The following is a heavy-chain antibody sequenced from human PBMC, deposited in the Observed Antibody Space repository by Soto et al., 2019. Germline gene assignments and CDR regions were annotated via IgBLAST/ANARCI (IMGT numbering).Heavy chain of an antibody. CDR2: ISGSGGGT. CDR1: GFTFNGYP. CDR3: AKQGSQEGVVVAVAASGGYFHX. Sequence: HPWGSLRLSFAASGFTFNGYPMSWVRQAPGKGLEWVSRISGSGGGTSYADSVQGRFTISRDDSQNTLYLQMNSLRVEDSAIYSCAKQGSQEGVVVAVAASGGYFHXWGQGALVTVSX. V-gene: IGHV3-23*01. D-gene: IGHD2-15*01. J-gene: IGHJ4*02.